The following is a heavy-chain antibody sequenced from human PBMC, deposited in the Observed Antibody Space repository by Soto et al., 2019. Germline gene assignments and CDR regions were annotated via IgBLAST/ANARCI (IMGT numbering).Heavy chain of an antibody. D-gene: IGHD1-26*01. CDR3: AKDGPYNGNYYYFDF. CDR2: ISGGGT. V-gene: IGHV3-23*01. CDR1: GFTFNLYA. Sequence: GRSLMLSCAASGFTFNLYAMFWVRPAPGKGLEWVSGISGGGTYSAHSAKGRFTISRDNSTNTLYLQMNSLRAEDTAAYYCAKDGPYNGNYYYFDFWRQGTPVTVS. J-gene: IGHJ4*02.